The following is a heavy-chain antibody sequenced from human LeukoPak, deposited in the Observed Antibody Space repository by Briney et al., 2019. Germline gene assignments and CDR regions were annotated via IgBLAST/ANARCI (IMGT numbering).Heavy chain of an antibody. CDR1: GLSLSSYG. J-gene: IGHJ4*02. Sequence: QAGGSLRLSCAASGLSLSSYGMHWVRPAPSKGLEWVAFIRYDGSNKYYADSVKGRFTISRDDSKNTLYLQMNSLRAEDTAVYYCAKDDLGDIVVVPAANFEDYWGQGTLVTVSS. D-gene: IGHD2-2*01. CDR3: AKDDLGDIVVVPAANFEDY. CDR2: IRYDGSNK. V-gene: IGHV3-30*02.